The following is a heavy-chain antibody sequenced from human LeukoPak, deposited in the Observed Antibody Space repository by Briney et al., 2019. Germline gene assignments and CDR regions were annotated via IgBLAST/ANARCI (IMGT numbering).Heavy chain of an antibody. Sequence: PSETLSLTCTVSGGSISSYYWSWIRQPPGKGLEWIGYIYYSGSTNYNPSLKSRVTISVDTSKNQFSLNLSSVTAADTAVYYCAGVTVGATGGFYFDYWGQGTLVTVSS. CDR3: AGVTVGATGGFYFDY. CDR2: IYYSGST. V-gene: IGHV4-59*01. J-gene: IGHJ4*02. CDR1: GGSISSYY. D-gene: IGHD1-26*01.